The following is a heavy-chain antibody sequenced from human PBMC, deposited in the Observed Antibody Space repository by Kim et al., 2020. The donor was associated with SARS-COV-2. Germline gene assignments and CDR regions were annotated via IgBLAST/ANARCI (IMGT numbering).Heavy chain of an antibody. V-gene: IGHV4-4*07. Sequence: SETLSLTCTVSVVSISSYYWSWLRQPAGHGLEWIGRLYTGGGTSYNPSLKSRVTMSVDTSKNQFSMKMTSVTAADTAVYYCAREGYCSGGICYPTFNFDYWGQGTLVTVSS. J-gene: IGHJ4*02. CDR1: VVSISSYY. CDR3: AREGYCSGGICYPTFNFDY. CDR2: LYTGGGT. D-gene: IGHD2-15*01.